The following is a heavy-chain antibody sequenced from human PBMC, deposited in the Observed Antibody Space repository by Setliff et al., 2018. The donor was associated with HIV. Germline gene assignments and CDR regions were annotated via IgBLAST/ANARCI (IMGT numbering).Heavy chain of an antibody. CDR2: ISGSGGST. Sequence: HPGGSLRLSCAASGFTFNSYAMSWVRQAPGKGLEWVSAISGSGGSTYYADSVKGRFTISRDNSKNTLDLQMNSLRAEDTVVYYCAKGHYSSGDSKQNGFDMWGQGTMVTVSS. J-gene: IGHJ3*02. CDR3: AKGHYSSGDSKQNGFDM. V-gene: IGHV3-23*01. D-gene: IGHD3-22*01. CDR1: GFTFNSYA.